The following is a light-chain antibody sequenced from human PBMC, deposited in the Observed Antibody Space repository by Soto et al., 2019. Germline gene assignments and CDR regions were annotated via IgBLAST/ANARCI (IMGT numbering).Light chain of an antibody. Sequence: DIQLTQSPSTLSASVGDRVTITCRASQTINSWLAWYQQKPGKAPKVLIYKASSLESGVPSRFGGSGSGTEFTLTISSLQPDDFATYYCQQSNTYPITFGQGTRLEIK. CDR2: KAS. CDR1: QTINSW. J-gene: IGKJ5*01. CDR3: QQSNTYPIT. V-gene: IGKV1-5*03.